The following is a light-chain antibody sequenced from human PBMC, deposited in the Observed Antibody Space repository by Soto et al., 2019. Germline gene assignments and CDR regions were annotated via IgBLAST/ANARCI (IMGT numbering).Light chain of an antibody. CDR3: QQLTSYRFT. CDR1: QGISSY. CDR2: AAS. J-gene: IGKJ3*01. V-gene: IGKV1-9*01. Sequence: IQLTQSPSSLSASVGDRVTITCRASQGISSYLAWYQQKPGKDPKLLIYAASTLQSGVPSRFSGSGSGTDFTLTISSLQPEDFATYYCQQLTSYRFTFGPGTRVDI.